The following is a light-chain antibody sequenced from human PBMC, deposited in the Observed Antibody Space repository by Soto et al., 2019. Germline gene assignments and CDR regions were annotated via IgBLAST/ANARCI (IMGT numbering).Light chain of an antibody. J-gene: IGKJ4*01. Sequence: EIVLTQSPATLSLSPGERGTLSCWASQSVSTNLAWYQQKPGQAPRLLIYGASNRVTGIPARFSGSGSGTAVTLTISSLDPEDFAIYYGQHRASWPPGATFGGGTKVEI. V-gene: IGKV3-11*01. CDR3: QHRASWPPGAT. CDR1: QSVSTN. CDR2: GAS.